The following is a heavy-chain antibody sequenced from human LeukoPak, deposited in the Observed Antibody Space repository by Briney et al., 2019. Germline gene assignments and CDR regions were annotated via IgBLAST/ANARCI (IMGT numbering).Heavy chain of an antibody. Sequence: PGGSLRLSCAASGFTFSSYSMNWVRQAPGKGLEWVSSISSSSSYIYYTDSVKGRFTISRDNAKNSPYLQMNSLRAEDTAVYYCASFYDILTGYQNYYYGMDVWGKGTTVTVSS. J-gene: IGHJ6*04. CDR2: ISSSSSYI. V-gene: IGHV3-21*01. CDR1: GFTFSSYS. CDR3: ASFYDILTGYQNYYYGMDV. D-gene: IGHD3-9*01.